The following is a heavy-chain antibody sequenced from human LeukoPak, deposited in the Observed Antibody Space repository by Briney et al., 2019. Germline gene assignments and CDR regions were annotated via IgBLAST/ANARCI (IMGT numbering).Heavy chain of an antibody. CDR1: GFTFSSYW. D-gene: IGHD6-13*01. CDR3: ARTPWGQQLDY. Sequence: QPGGSLRLSCAASGFTFSSYWMSWVRQAPGKGLEWVANKKQDGSEKYYVDSVKGRFTISRDNAKNSLYLQMNSLRAEDTAVYYCARTPWGQQLDYWGQGTLVTVSS. J-gene: IGHJ4*02. V-gene: IGHV3-7*03. CDR2: KKQDGSEK.